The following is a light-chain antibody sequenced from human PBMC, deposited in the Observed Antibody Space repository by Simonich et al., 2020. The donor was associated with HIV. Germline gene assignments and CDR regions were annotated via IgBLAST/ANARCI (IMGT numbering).Light chain of an antibody. CDR2: WAS. Sequence: DIVMTQSPNFLAVSLGARATINCKSSQSVLYNSNNKNYLAWYQQRPGQPPKLLIYWASTRKSGVPDRLSGSGSGTDFSLTISTLQAEDVAVYYCQQYYSTPWTFGQGTKVEIK. V-gene: IGKV4-1*01. J-gene: IGKJ1*01. CDR3: QQYYSTPWT. CDR1: QSVLYNSNNKNY.